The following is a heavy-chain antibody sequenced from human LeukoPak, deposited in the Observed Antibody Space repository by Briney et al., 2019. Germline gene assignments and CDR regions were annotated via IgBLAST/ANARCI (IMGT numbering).Heavy chain of an antibody. D-gene: IGHD3-10*02. CDR3: ASGRRESRSIFGGRTMTTAGYYFDY. J-gene: IGHJ4*02. V-gene: IGHV3-30*01. Sequence: DSVKGRFTISRDNSKNTLYLQMNSLRAEDTAVYYCASGRRESRSIFGGRTMTTAGYYFDYWGQGTLVTVSS.